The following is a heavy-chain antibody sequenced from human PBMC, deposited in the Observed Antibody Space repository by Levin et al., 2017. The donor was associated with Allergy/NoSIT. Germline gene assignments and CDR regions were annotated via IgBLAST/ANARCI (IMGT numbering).Heavy chain of an antibody. V-gene: IGHV4-59*01. CDR3: ERIKREGNSLGLDY. CDR2: IYYTGST. D-gene: IGHD2/OR15-2a*01. Sequence: SETLSLTCTVSGGSISSYYWTWIRQPPGKGLEWIGYIYYTGSTNYDPSLKRRASISVDTPKNQLSLKLSSVTAADTPLYYFERIKREGNSLGLDYWGQGTLVTVSS. CDR1: GGSISSYY. J-gene: IGHJ4*02.